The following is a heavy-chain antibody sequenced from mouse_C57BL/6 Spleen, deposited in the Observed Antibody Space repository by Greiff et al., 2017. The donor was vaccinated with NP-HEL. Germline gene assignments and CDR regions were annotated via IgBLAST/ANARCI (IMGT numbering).Heavy chain of an antibody. CDR1: GYTFTRYW. CDR2: IHPNSGST. CDR3: ARAALYFDY. V-gene: IGHV1-64*01. J-gene: IGHJ2*01. Sequence: QVQLQQPGAELVKPGASVTLSCKASGYTFTRYWMHWVKQRPGQGLEWIGMIHPNSGSTNYNEKFKSKATLTVDKSSSTAYMQLSSLTSEDSAVYYCARAALYFDYWGQGTTLTVSS.